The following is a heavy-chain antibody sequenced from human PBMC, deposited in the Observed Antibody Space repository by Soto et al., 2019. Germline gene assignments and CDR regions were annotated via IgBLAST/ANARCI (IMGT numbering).Heavy chain of an antibody. V-gene: IGHV1-69*01. CDR1: GDPFISYA. CDR3: ATAPRKMLLLYYYYGMDV. J-gene: IGHJ6*02. D-gene: IGHD2-15*01. CDR2: IIPMFGTA. Sequence: SVKVSCKASGDPFISYAISWVRQAPGQGLEWMGGIIPMFGTANYAQKFQCRVTITADESTSTAHMELSSLRSEDTAVYYCATAPRKMLLLYYYYGMDVWGQGTTVTVSS.